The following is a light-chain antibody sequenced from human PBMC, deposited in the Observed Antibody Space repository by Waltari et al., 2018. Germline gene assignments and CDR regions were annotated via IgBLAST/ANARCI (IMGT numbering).Light chain of an antibody. CDR2: NTS. CDR1: QSVGRF. CDR3: QQSEGIPFT. J-gene: IGKJ2*01. Sequence: DIKMTQSPSSLSASVGYTVTITCRASQSVGRFLNWYQQRPGEAPHLLVCNTSELQGGVSSRLSGSGAGTDFTLTIDNLQPEDFATYYCQQSEGIPFTFGPGT. V-gene: IGKV1-39*01.